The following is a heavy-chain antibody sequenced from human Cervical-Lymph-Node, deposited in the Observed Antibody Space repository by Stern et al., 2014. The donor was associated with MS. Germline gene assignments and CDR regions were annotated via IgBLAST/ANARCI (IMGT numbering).Heavy chain of an antibody. CDR2: IYYSGST. D-gene: IGHD4-23*01. J-gene: IGHJ4*02. Sequence: QVQLQESGPGLVKPSATLSLTCTVSGGSISSYYWSWIRQPPGKGLEWIGYIYYSGSTNYNPSLKSRVTISVDTSKTQFSLKLSSVTAADTAVYYCARGYGGNPIDYWGQGTLVTVSS. V-gene: IGHV4-59*01. CDR3: ARGYGGNPIDY. CDR1: GGSISSYY.